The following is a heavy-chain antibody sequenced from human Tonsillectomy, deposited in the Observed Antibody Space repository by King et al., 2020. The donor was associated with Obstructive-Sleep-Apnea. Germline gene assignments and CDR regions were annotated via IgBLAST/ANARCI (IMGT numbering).Heavy chain of an antibody. J-gene: IGHJ2*01. CDR2: LRQDGSEK. CDR3: AGAMTGGISSIWYFAL. V-gene: IGHV3-7*03. D-gene: IGHD6-6*01. Sequence: VQLGESGGGLVQPGGSRRLSCAASEFTFSNYWMNWVRQDPGKGMEWVAKLRQDGSEKHYVDFVKGRSTNSRDNAKNSLYLQMNSLRGEDTAMYYCAGAMTGGISSIWYFALWGRGTFVTVSS. CDR1: EFTFSNYW.